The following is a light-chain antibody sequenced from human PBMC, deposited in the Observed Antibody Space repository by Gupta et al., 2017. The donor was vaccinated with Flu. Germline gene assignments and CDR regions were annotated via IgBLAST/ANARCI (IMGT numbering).Light chain of an antibody. Sequence: PGTLSLSPGERATLSCRASQSVSSSYLAWYQQKPGQAPRLLIYGASSRATGIPDRFSGSGSGXDFTLTXSRLENEDFAVYYCQQYGSSITFGXGTKVEIK. V-gene: IGKV3-20*01. CDR3: QQYGSSIT. J-gene: IGKJ4*01. CDR1: QSVSSSY. CDR2: GAS.